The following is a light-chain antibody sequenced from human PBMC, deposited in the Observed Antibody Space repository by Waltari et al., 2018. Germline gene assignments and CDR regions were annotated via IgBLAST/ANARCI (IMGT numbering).Light chain of an antibody. CDR2: VVS. J-gene: IGLJ2*01. CDR1: SSDVGGYNY. V-gene: IGLV2-14*03. CDR3: SSYTSSSTLVV. Sequence: QSALTQPASVSGSPGQSITISCTGTSSDVGGYNYVSWYQQHQGKAPKLMVFVVSSRPSGVSNRFSGSKSGNTASLTISGLQAEDEADYYCSSYTSSSTLVVFGGGTKLTVL.